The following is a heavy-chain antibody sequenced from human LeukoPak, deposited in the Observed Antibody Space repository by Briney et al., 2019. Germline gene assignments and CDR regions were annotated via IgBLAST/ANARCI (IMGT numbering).Heavy chain of an antibody. V-gene: IGHV4-39*07. D-gene: IGHD5-18*01. CDR3: ARGGYSYVNYFDY. J-gene: IGHJ4*02. Sequence: PSETLSLTCTVSGGSISSSSYYWGWIRQPPGKGLEWIGSIYYSGSTYYNPSLKSRVTISVDTSKSQFSLKLSSVTAADTAVYYCARGGYSYVNYFDYWGQGTLVTVSS. CDR2: IYYSGST. CDR1: GGSISSSSYY.